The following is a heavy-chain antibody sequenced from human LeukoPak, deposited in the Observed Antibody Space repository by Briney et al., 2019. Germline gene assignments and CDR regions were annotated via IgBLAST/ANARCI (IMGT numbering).Heavy chain of an antibody. D-gene: IGHD3-10*01. CDR2: IKSKTDGGTT. J-gene: IGHJ4*02. V-gene: IGHV3-15*01. Sequence: PGGSLRLSCAASGFTFSNAWMSWVRQGPGTGLESVGRIKSKTDGGTTDYAAPVKVRFTISRDDSKNTMYLQMNSLKTEDTAVYYCTTQRSRITMVRGVIRSDHWGQGTLVTVSS. CDR1: GFTFSNAW. CDR3: TTQRSRITMVRGVIRSDH.